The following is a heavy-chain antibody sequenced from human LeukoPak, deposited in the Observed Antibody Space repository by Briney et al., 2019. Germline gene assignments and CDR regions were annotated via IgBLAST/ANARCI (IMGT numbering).Heavy chain of an antibody. D-gene: IGHD6-13*01. CDR3: ARGSSSNSWYFDY. CDR2: TYYRSRWYN. CDR1: GDSVSSNSAT. V-gene: IGHV6-1*01. Sequence: SQTLSLTCAISGDSVSSNSATWTWIRQSPSRGLEWLGRTYYRSRWYNDYAISVESRITINPDTSKNHFSLQLNSVIPEDTAVYYCARGSSSNSWYFDYWGQGTRVTVSS. J-gene: IGHJ4*02.